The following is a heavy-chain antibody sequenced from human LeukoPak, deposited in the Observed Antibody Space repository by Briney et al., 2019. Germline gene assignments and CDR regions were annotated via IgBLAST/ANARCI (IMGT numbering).Heavy chain of an antibody. CDR1: GYTFTGYY. V-gene: IGHV1-2*02. CDR3: ARDGRAYCGGDCYPYDY. J-gene: IGHJ4*02. CDR2: INPNSGGT. Sequence: GASVKVSCKASGYTFTGYYMHWVRQAPGQGLEWMGWINPNSGGTNYAQKFQGRVTMTRDTSISTAYMELSRLRSDDTAVYYCARDGRAYCGGDCYPYDYWGQGTLVTVSS. D-gene: IGHD2-21*02.